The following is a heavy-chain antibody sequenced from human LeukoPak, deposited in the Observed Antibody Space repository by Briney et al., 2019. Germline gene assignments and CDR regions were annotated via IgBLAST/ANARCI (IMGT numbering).Heavy chain of an antibody. CDR3: ARIGLGVSFGSGFDY. D-gene: IGHD3-10*01. CDR2: ISYDGRDQ. V-gene: IGHV3-30-3*01. Sequence: PGGSLRLSCVASGFSLRGNAMHWVRQAPGKGGLEWVTMISYDGRDQYYADSVKGRFTISRDDSKNTLFLQMNSLRVEDTAMYHCARIGLGVSFGSGFDYWGQGTLVTVTS. CDR1: GFSLRGNA. J-gene: IGHJ4*02.